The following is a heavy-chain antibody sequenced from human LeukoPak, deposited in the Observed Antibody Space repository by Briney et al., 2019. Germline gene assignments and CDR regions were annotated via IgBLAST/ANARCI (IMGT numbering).Heavy chain of an antibody. CDR3: ARAFVEEDYGDYVGGYYFDY. D-gene: IGHD4-17*01. V-gene: IGHV1-46*01. CDR2: INPSGGST. Sequence: ASVKVSCKASGYTFTSYYMHWVRQAPGQGLEWMGIINPSGGSTSYAQKFQGRVTMTRDMSTSTVYMELSSLRSEDTAVYYCARAFVEEDYGDYVGGYYFDYWGQGTLVTVSS. CDR1: GYTFTSYY. J-gene: IGHJ4*02.